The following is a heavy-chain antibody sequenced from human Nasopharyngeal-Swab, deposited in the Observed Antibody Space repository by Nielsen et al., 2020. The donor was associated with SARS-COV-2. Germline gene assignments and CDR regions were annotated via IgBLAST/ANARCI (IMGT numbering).Heavy chain of an antibody. CDR1: GFSFSNYG. CDR3: AKERFYSGSGRYPRDFDY. V-gene: IGHV3-30*18. CDR2: ISYDGGDK. D-gene: IGHD3-10*01. Sequence: GGSLRLSCVRSGFSFSNYGMHWVRQAPGKGLEWVAIISYDGGDKHYADSVKGRFTLSKDNSKNTLFLEMGSLRAEDTAVYYCAKERFYSGSGRYPRDFDYWGQGTLVTVSS. J-gene: IGHJ4*02.